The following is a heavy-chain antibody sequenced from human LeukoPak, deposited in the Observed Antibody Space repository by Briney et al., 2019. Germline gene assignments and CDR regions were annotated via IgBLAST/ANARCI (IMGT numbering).Heavy chain of an antibody. V-gene: IGHV4-38-2*02. Sequence: SETLSLTCTVSGYSISRGFYWGWIRQPPGEGPEWIGNIHYSGSTYYKPSLKSRVTISVDTSKSQFSLTLSSVTAADTAMYYCASDAPGLLGYWGQGTLVTVSS. D-gene: IGHD2-15*01. J-gene: IGHJ4*02. CDR2: IHYSGST. CDR3: ASDAPGLLGY. CDR1: GYSISRGFY.